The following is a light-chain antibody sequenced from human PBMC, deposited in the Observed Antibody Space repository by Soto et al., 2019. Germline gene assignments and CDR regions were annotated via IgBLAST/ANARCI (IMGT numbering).Light chain of an antibody. V-gene: IGKV3-20*01. Sequence: EIVLTQSPCTLSLSPGERVTLSCRASQSVSSSYLAWYQQKPGQAPRLLIYGASSRATGIPDRFSGSGSGTDFTLTISRLEPEDFAVYYCQQYGSSPPITFGQGTRLEIK. CDR3: QQYGSSPPIT. CDR2: GAS. J-gene: IGKJ5*01. CDR1: QSVSSSY.